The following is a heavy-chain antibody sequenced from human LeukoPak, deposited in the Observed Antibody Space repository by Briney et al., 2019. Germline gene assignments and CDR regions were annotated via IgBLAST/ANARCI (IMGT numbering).Heavy chain of an antibody. Sequence: PGGSLRLSCAASGFTFSSYGMHWVRQAPGKGREWVAFIRYDGSNTYYADSVKGRFTISRDNSKNTLYLQMNSLIAEDTAVYYWAKSCSGGSCYPDSWGQGTLVTVSS. D-gene: IGHD2-15*01. V-gene: IGHV3-30*02. CDR3: AKSCSGGSCYPDS. J-gene: IGHJ4*02. CDR1: GFTFSSYG. CDR2: IRYDGSNT.